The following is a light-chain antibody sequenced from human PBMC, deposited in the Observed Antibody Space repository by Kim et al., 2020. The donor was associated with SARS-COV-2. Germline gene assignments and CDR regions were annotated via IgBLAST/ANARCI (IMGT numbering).Light chain of an antibody. Sequence: SGSPRQSIRISCTGTRSDVGSYNLVSWYHQHPGKAPKLMIYEVSKRPSGVSNRFSGSKSGDTASLTISGLQAEDEADYYCCTYVVFGGGTQLTVL. V-gene: IGLV2-23*02. CDR1: RSDVGSYNL. J-gene: IGLJ2*01. CDR2: EVS. CDR3: CTYVV.